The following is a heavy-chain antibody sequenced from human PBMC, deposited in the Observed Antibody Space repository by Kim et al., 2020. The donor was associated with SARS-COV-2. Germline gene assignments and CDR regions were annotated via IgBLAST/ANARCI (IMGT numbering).Heavy chain of an antibody. Sequence: RSSLKSRLTITKDTSKNQVVLTMTNMHPVDTATYYCARRGYSYGSYYFDYWGQGTLVTVSS. J-gene: IGHJ4*02. D-gene: IGHD5-18*01. CDR3: ARRGYSYGSYYFDY. V-gene: IGHV2-5*01.